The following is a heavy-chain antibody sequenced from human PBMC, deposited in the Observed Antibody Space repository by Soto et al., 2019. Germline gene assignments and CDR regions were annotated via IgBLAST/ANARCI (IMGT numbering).Heavy chain of an antibody. Sequence: EVQVLGSGGGLVQPGGSLRLSCAASGFTFSTYAMSWVRQAPGKGLEWVSGISGGGGSTYYADSVKGRFTISRDNSKNTLYLQMNSLRAEDTAVYYCAKADLLGYCTGGSCYSLDYWGQGTLVTVSS. J-gene: IGHJ4*02. CDR1: GFTFSTYA. CDR2: ISGGGGST. V-gene: IGHV3-23*01. D-gene: IGHD2-15*01. CDR3: AKADLLGYCTGGSCYSLDY.